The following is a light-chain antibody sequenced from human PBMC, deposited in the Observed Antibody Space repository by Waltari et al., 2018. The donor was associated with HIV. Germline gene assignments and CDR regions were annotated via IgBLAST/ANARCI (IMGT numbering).Light chain of an antibody. Sequence: ELVLTQSPGTLSLSPGERATLSCRASQSVNANFFAWYQQRPGQAPRLLIYGASTRAHGIPDRFSGSGSGTDFTLTISRLEPEDFAVYYCHQYGNSPSTFGQGTTLDIK. CDR2: GAS. CDR1: QSVNANF. J-gene: IGKJ2*01. CDR3: HQYGNSPST. V-gene: IGKV3-20*01.